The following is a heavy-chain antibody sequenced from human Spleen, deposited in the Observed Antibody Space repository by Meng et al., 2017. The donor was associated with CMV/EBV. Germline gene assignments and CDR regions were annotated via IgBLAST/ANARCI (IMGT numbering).Heavy chain of an antibody. Sequence: SGFRFSNYGMHWVRQAPGKGLEWVAFIRHDGSKKSYADSVKGRFTIDRDNSKNTLYLQMNSLRTEDTAMYYCARDRRITIFGENYFDPWGQGTLVTVSS. J-gene: IGHJ5*02. CDR3: ARDRRITIFGENYFDP. CDR1: GFRFSNYG. V-gene: IGHV3-30*02. CDR2: IRHDGSKK. D-gene: IGHD3-3*01.